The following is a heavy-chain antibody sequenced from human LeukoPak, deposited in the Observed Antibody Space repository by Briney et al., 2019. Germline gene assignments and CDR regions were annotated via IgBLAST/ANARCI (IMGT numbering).Heavy chain of an antibody. Sequence: PSDTLSLTCAVSGYSISSSSYWGWIRQPPGKGLEWIGHIYYSGSIYYNPSLKSRVTMSVDTSKNQFSLKLSSVTAVDTAVYYCARKATTGPTKAAFDIWGQGTMVTVSS. CDR2: IYYSGSI. J-gene: IGHJ3*02. CDR1: GYSISSSSY. V-gene: IGHV4-28*05. CDR3: ARKATTGPTKAAFDI. D-gene: IGHD4-17*01.